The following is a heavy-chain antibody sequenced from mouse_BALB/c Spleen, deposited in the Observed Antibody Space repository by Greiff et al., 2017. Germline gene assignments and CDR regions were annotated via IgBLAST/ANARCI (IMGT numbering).Heavy chain of an antibody. CDR3: ARDAEYGNDAWFAY. J-gene: IGHJ3*01. CDR1: GFTFTDFY. CDR2: IRNKANDYTT. Sequence: VQVEESGGGLVQPGGSLRLSCATSGFTFTDFYMEWVSQPPGKRLEWIAAIRNKANDYTTEYSASVKGRFIVSRDTSQSILYLPMNALRAVDTAIYYCARDAEYGNDAWFAYWGQGTLVTVSA. V-gene: IGHV7-1*02. D-gene: IGHD2-10*02.